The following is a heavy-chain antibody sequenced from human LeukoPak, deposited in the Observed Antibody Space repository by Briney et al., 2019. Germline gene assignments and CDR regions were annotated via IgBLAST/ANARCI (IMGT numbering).Heavy chain of an antibody. CDR3: ARDLRATYYYDSSGYIPVFDY. CDR1: GFTFSSYS. D-gene: IGHD3-22*01. J-gene: IGHJ4*02. V-gene: IGHV3-21*04. Sequence: GGSLRLSCAASGFTFSSYSMNWVRQAPGKGLEWVSSISSSSSYIYYADSVKGRFTISRDNAKNSLYLQMNSLRAEDTAVYYCARDLRATYYYDSSGYIPVFDYWGQGTLVTVSS. CDR2: ISSSSSYI.